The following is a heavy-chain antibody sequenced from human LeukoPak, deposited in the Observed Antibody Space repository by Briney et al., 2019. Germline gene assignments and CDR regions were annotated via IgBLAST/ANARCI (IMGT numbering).Heavy chain of an antibody. Sequence: SETLSLTCTVSGGSISSSSYYWGWIRQPPGKGLEWIGSIYYSGSTYYNPSLKSRVTISVDTSKNQFSLKLSSVTAADTAVYYCARDLLYPRINFQHWGQGTLVTVSS. CDR1: GGSISSSSYY. CDR3: ARDLLYPRINFQH. CDR2: IYYSGST. D-gene: IGHD3-16*01. V-gene: IGHV4-39*07. J-gene: IGHJ1*01.